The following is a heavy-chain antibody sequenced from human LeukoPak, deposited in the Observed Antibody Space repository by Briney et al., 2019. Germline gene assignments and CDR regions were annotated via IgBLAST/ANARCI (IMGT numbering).Heavy chain of an antibody. CDR2: ISANGDTI. CDR3: VSAYGGLLDY. Sequence: GGSLRLSCAASGFTFTTYEMNWVRQAPGKGLEWLSYISANGDTIYYADSVKGRFTISRDNGRKSLYLQMNSLRVEDTRIYYCVSAYGGLLDYWGQGTLVTVSS. J-gene: IGHJ4*02. D-gene: IGHD3-16*01. CDR1: GFTFTTYE. V-gene: IGHV3-48*03.